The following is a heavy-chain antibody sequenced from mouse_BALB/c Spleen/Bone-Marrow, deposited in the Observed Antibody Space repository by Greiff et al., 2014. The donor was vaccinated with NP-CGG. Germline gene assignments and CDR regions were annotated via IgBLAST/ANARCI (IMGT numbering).Heavy chain of an antibody. V-gene: IGHV5-6-3*01. D-gene: IGHD2-14*01. CDR1: GFTFSSYD. Sequence: EVKLQESGGVLVQPGGSLKLSCAASGFTFSSYDMSWVRQTQDKRLELVATINTNGGTTYYPDSVKGRFTISRDNAKSTLYLQMSSLKSADTAIYYCARNRYDWFAYWGQGTLVTVSA. CDR3: ARNRYDWFAY. CDR2: INTNGGTT. J-gene: IGHJ3*01.